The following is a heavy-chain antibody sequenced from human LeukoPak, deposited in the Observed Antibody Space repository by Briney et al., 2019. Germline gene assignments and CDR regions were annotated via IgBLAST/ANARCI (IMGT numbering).Heavy chain of an antibody. V-gene: IGHV3-9*01. CDR2: ISWNSGSI. D-gene: IGHD6-13*01. Sequence: GGSLRLSCAASGFTFDDYAMPWVRQAPGKGLEWVSGISWNSGSIGYADSVKGRFTISRDNAKNSLYLHMNSLRAEDTALYYCAKVVAAEKYYYFDYWGQGTLVTVSS. CDR1: GFTFDDYA. CDR3: AKVVAAEKYYYFDY. J-gene: IGHJ4*02.